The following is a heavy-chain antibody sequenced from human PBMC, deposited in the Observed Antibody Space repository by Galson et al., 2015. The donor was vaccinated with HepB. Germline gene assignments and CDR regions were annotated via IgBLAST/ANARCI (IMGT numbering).Heavy chain of an antibody. CDR1: GFTVSSNY. D-gene: IGHD6-13*01. Sequence: SLRLSCAASGFTVSSNYMGWVRQAPGKGLEWVSVIYSGGSTYYADSVKGRFTISRHNSKNTLYLQMNSLRAEDTAVYYCARLLIAAAGQIDYWGQGTLVTVSS. V-gene: IGHV3-53*04. CDR3: ARLLIAAAGQIDY. CDR2: IYSGGST. J-gene: IGHJ4*02.